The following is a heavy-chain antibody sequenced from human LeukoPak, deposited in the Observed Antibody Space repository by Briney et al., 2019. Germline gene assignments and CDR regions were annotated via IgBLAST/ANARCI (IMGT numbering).Heavy chain of an antibody. Sequence: ASVKVSCKASGYTFTGYYMHWVRQAPGQGLEWMGWVNPNSGGTNYAQKFQGRVTMTRDTSISTAYMELSRLRSDDTAVYYCARREAAPRTLDYWGQGTLVTVSS. V-gene: IGHV1-2*02. CDR2: VNPNSGGT. CDR1: GYTFTGYY. D-gene: IGHD6-6*01. CDR3: ARREAAPRTLDY. J-gene: IGHJ4*02.